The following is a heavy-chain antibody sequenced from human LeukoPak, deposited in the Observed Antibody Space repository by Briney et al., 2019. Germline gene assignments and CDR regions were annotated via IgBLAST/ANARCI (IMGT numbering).Heavy chain of an antibody. J-gene: IGHJ4*02. CDR1: GFTFSNYW. CDR2: IKGDGSSI. Sequence: GGSLRLSCAASGFTFSNYWMFWVRQVPGKGLVWVSDIKGDGSSISYADSVKGRFTISRGNAKSTLYLQMNSLKVEDTAVYYCVADLGDYADFWGQGTLVTVSS. V-gene: IGHV3-74*01. CDR3: VADLGDYADF.